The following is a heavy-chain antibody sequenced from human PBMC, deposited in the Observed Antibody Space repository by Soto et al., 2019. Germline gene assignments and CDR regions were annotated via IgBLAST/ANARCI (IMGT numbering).Heavy chain of an antibody. D-gene: IGHD3-16*02. CDR2: INPSGGST. V-gene: IGHV1-46*01. J-gene: IGHJ1*01. CDR3: ARGGPGLSLGIYFQH. CDR1: GYTFTSYY. Sequence: QVQLVQSGAEVKKPGASVKVSCKASGYTFTSYYMHWVRQAPGQGIEWMGIINPSGGSTSYAQKFQGRVIMTRDTSTRNVYMELISLRSEDTAVYYCARGGPGLSLGIYFQHWGQGTLVTVSS.